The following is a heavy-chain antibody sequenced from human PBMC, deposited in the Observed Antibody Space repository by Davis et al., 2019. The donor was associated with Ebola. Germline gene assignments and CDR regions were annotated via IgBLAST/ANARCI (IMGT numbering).Heavy chain of an antibody. Sequence: SETLSLTCAVSGGSISSGGYSWSWIRQPPGKGLEWIGEINHSGSTNYNPSLKSRVTISVDTSKNQFSLKLSSVTAADTAVYYCARGVRYSSGWWRPLFDYWGQGTLVTVSS. CDR3: ARGVRYSSGWWRPLFDY. V-gene: IGHV4-34*01. D-gene: IGHD6-19*01. CDR1: GGSISSGGYS. CDR2: INHSGST. J-gene: IGHJ4*02.